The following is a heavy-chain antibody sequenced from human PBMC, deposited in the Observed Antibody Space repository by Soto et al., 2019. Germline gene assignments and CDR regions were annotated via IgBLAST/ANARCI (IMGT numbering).Heavy chain of an antibody. CDR3: ARHGYNYGGGYFDY. D-gene: IGHD5-18*01. V-gene: IGHV1-18*01. J-gene: IGHJ4*02. CDR1: GYTFTSYA. Sequence: ASVKVSCKASGYTFTSYAISWVRQAPGQGLEWMGWIGAYNGNTNYAQKLQGRVTMTTDTSTTTAYMELRSLRSDDTAVYYCARHGYNYGGGYFDYWGRGTLVTVSS. CDR2: IGAYNGNT.